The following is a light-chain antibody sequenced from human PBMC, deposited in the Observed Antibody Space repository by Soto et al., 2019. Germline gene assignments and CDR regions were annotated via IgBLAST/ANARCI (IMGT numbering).Light chain of an antibody. Sequence: QSVLTQPPSASGTPGRRVTISCSGSNSNIGSNTVNWYQQLPGAAPKLLIYNNNQRPSGVPDRFSGSKSGTSASLAINGLQSEDEADYYCAAWDDSLNGPVFGGGTKLTVL. V-gene: IGLV1-44*01. J-gene: IGLJ7*01. CDR3: AAWDDSLNGPV. CDR1: NSNIGSNT. CDR2: NNN.